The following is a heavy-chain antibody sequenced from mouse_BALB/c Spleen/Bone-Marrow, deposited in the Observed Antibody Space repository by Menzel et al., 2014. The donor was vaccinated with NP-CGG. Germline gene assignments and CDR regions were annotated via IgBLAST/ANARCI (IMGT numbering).Heavy chain of an antibody. CDR3: AKDVYSVVRDN. J-gene: IGHJ4*01. V-gene: IGHV2-9*02. Sequence: QVQLKEPGPGLVAPSQSLSITCTVSGFSLTNYGVHWVRQPPGKGLEWLGVIWAGGSTNYNSALMSRLSITKDNSKNQVFLKMNSLQTANTAMYYCAKDVYSVVRDNGGQGPSVPVPS. CDR2: IWAGGST. CDR1: GFSLTNYG. D-gene: IGHD1-1*01.